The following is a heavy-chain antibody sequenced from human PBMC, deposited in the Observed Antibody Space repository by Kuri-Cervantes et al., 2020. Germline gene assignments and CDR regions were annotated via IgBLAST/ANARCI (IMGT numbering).Heavy chain of an antibody. CDR1: GGSFSGYY. Sequence: GSLRLSCAVYGGSFSGYYWSWIRQPPGKGLEWIGEINQSGSTNYNPSLKSRVTISVDTSKNQFSLKLSSVTAADTAVYYCARGRGCSGGSCYSSVWSGITPYPFDPWGQGTLVTVSS. D-gene: IGHD2-15*01. CDR2: INQSGST. J-gene: IGHJ5*02. CDR3: ARGRGCSGGSCYSSVWSGITPYPFDP. V-gene: IGHV4-34*01.